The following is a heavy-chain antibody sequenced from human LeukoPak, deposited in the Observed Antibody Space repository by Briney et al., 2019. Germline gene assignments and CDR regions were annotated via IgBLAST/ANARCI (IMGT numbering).Heavy chain of an antibody. Sequence: GGSLRLSCAASGFNFQSFSMNWVRQSPGKGPEWISYIGGGGDATYYVDSVRGRFIISRDNAKNSVYLQMNSLRVEDTAVYYCVRGGQGRDDYFDYWGQGTLVTVSS. V-gene: IGHV3-48*03. CDR1: GFNFQSFS. J-gene: IGHJ4*02. CDR2: IGGGGDAT. CDR3: VRGGQGRDDYFDY. D-gene: IGHD3-16*01.